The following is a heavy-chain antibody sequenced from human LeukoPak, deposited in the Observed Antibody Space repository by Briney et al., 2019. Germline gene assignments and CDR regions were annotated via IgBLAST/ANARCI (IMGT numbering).Heavy chain of an antibody. CDR2: ISGSGGST. Sequence: GGSLRLSCAASGFTFSSYAMNWVRQAPGKGLEWVSVISGSGGSTNYADSVKGRFIISRDNSKNTLYLQMNSLRAEDTAVYYSAKDREVAVAGTYFDNWGQGTLVTVSS. V-gene: IGHV3-23*01. CDR1: GFTFSSYA. CDR3: AKDREVAVAGTYFDN. J-gene: IGHJ4*02. D-gene: IGHD6-19*01.